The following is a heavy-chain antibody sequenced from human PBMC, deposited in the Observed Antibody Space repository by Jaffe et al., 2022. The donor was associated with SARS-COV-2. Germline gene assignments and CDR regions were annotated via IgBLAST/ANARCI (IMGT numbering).Heavy chain of an antibody. CDR1: GYTFTSYD. J-gene: IGHJ6*02. CDR2: MNPNSGNT. V-gene: IGHV1-8*01. Sequence: QVQLVQSGAEVKKPGASVKVSCKASGYTFTSYDINWVRQATGQGLEWMGWMNPNSGNTGYAQKFQGRVTMTRNTSISTAYMELSSLRSEDTAVYYCARGPSELYYYYYYGMDVWGQGTTVTVSS. D-gene: IGHD1-26*01. CDR3: ARGPSELYYYYYYGMDV.